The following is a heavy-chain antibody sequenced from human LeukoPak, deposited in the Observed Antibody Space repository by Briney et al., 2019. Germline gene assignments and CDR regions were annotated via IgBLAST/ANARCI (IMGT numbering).Heavy chain of an antibody. D-gene: IGHD1-1*01. J-gene: IGHJ3*01. V-gene: IGHV3-7*01. CDR1: GFTFSDFW. Sequence: GGSLRLSCATSGFTFSDFWLTWVRQAPGKGLEWVASIKEGGTERHYVDFVEGRFAVSRDNAKKSMFLQMNDLRAEDTAVYYCARDAGRREDIWGQGAMVTVSS. CDR2: IKEGGTER. CDR3: ARDAGRREDI.